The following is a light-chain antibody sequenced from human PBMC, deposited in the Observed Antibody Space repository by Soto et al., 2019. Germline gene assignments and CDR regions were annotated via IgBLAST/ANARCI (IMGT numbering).Light chain of an antibody. CDR2: GAS. CDR3: QQYYDWPPKYT. CDR1: QSVSTH. V-gene: IGKV3-15*01. J-gene: IGKJ2*01. Sequence: EIVMTQSPATLSVSPGERVTLPCRASQSVSTHLAWYQQRPGQAPRLLIYGASTRATGVPGRFSGSGSGTEFNLTISSLQSEDFALYFCQQYYDWPPKYTFGQGTKLEIK.